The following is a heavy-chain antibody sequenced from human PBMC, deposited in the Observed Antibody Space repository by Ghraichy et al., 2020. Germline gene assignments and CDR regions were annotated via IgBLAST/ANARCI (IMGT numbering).Heavy chain of an antibody. V-gene: IGHV3-74*01. CDR1: GFTFSSYW. Sequence: GGSLRLSCAASGFTFSSYWMHWVRQAPGKGLVWVSRINSDGSSTSYADSVKGRFTISRDNAKNTLYLQMNSLRAEDTAVYYCARGGRVIVVVNLAFDIWGQGTMVTVSS. CDR3: ARGGRVIVVVNLAFDI. CDR2: INSDGSST. J-gene: IGHJ3*02. D-gene: IGHD3-22*01.